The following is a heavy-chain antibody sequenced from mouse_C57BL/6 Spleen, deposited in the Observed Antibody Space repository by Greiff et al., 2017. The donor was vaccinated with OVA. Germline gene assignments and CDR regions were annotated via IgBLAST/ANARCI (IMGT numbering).Heavy chain of an antibody. D-gene: IGHD2-3*01. J-gene: IGHJ4*01. CDR1: GFTFSDYG. V-gene: IGHV5-17*01. CDR2: ISSGSSTI. Sequence: VQLKESGGGLVKPGGSLKLSCAASGFTFSDYGMHWVRQAPETGLEWVAYISSGSSTIYYADTVKGRFTISRDNAKNTLFLQMTSLRSEDTAMYYCAGALSQYYYAMDYWGQGTSVTVSS. CDR3: AGALSQYYYAMDY.